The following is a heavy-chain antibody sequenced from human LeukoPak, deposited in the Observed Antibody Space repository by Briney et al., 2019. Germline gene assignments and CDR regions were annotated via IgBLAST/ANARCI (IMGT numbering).Heavy chain of an antibody. V-gene: IGHV3-23*01. CDR3: AKWGDYDILTGYYDPGY. J-gene: IGHJ4*02. CDR2: ISGRDDST. CDR1: GFAVSNNY. Sequence: GGSLRLSCTASGFAVSNNYMSWVRQAPGKGLEWVSAISGRDDSTYYADSVKGRFTISRDTSKNTLFLQMNSLRAEDTAVYYCAKWGDYDILTGYYDPGYWGQGTLVTVSS. D-gene: IGHD3-9*01.